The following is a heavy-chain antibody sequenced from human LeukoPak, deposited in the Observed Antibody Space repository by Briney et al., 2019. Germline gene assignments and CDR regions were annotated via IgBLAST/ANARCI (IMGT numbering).Heavy chain of an antibody. CDR1: GFTFSGSA. V-gene: IGHV3-73*01. Sequence: GGSLRLSCAASGFTFSGSAMHWVRQASGKGLEWVGRIRSKANSYATAYAASVKGRFTISRDNARNSVYLQMNSLRVEDTAVYYCARGAERYSSITNWFDPWGQGTLVTVSS. D-gene: IGHD6-13*01. J-gene: IGHJ5*02. CDR3: ARGAERYSSITNWFDP. CDR2: IRSKANSYAT.